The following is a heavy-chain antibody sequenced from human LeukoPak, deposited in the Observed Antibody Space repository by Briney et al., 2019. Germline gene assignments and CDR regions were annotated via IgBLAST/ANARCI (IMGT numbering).Heavy chain of an antibody. Sequence: SETLSLTCTVSGGSISSYYWSWIRQPAGKGLEWIGRIYTSGSTNYNPSLKSRVTMSVDTSKNQFSLKLSSVTAADTAVYYCARNAVLMVYAIPPYYYMDVWGKGTTVTVSS. CDR2: IYTSGST. J-gene: IGHJ6*03. CDR1: GGSISSYY. CDR3: ARNAVLMVYAIPPYYYMDV. V-gene: IGHV4-4*07. D-gene: IGHD2-8*01.